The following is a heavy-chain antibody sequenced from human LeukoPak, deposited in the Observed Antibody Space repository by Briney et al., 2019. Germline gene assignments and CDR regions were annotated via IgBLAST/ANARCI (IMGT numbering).Heavy chain of an antibody. D-gene: IGHD3-10*01. CDR1: GFIFGSYG. V-gene: IGHV3-33*01. CDR3: ARDTGHRGWYGEY. CDR2: IWYDGSNK. J-gene: IGHJ4*02. Sequence: GGSLRLSCAASGFIFGSYGMHWVRQAPGKGLEWVSIIWYDGSNKYYADSVKGRFTISKDNSKKTLYLQMNSLRAEDTAVYYCARDTGHRGWYGEYSGQGTLVTVSS.